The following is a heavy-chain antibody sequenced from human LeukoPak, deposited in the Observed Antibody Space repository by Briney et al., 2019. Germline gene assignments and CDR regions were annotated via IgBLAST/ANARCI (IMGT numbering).Heavy chain of an antibody. Sequence: ASVTVSCKASGYTFTSYYFHWVRQAPGRGLEWVGIINPSGGTIRYAQNFEGRVTMTRDTSTSTVYMELSSLRSEDTAVYYCARRPAAAGGVGFDYWGQGTLVTVSS. CDR3: ARRPAAAGGVGFDY. CDR1: GYTFTSYY. J-gene: IGHJ4*02. V-gene: IGHV1-46*01. D-gene: IGHD6-13*01. CDR2: INPSGGTI.